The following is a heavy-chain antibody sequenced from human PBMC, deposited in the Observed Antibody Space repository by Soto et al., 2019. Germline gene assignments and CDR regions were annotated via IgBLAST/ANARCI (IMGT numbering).Heavy chain of an antibody. Sequence: QLQLQESGPGLVKPSETLSLTCTVSGGSISSYHWTWIRQPPGKGLEWIGDIYNSGSTNYNPSLKSRLTISVDTSNNHFSLRLSSVTAADTAVYYCAKEMGFCTTTSCHAGPLYYDMDVWGKGTTVTVSS. CDR1: GGSISSYH. CDR3: AKEMGFCTTTSCHAGPLYYDMDV. CDR2: IYNSGST. V-gene: IGHV4-59*01. J-gene: IGHJ6*03. D-gene: IGHD2-2*01.